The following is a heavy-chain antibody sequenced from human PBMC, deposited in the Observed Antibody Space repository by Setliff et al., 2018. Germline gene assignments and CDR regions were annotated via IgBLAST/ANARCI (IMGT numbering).Heavy chain of an antibody. Sequence: GESLKISCKGSGYSFTSYWIGWVRQMPGKGLEWMGIIYPGGSDTSYSPSFQGQVTISADKSISTAYLQWSSLKASDTAMYYCARYDSSGYHYFYGMDVWGQGTTVTVSS. CDR3: ARYDSSGYHYFYGMDV. V-gene: IGHV5-51*01. CDR2: IYPGGSDT. J-gene: IGHJ6*02. CDR1: GYSFTSYW. D-gene: IGHD3-22*01.